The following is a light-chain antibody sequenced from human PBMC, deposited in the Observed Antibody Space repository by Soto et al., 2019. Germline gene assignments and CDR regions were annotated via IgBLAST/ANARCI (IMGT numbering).Light chain of an antibody. J-gene: IGKJ1*01. V-gene: IGKV3-20*01. CDR3: QQYGNTPWT. CDR2: GAS. CDR1: QSVSSRY. Sequence: EIVLTQSPGTLSLSPGEGATISCRSSQSVSSRYSAWYQQKPGQAPRLLIYGASSRATGIPDRFSGSGSGTDFTLTISRLEPEDFAVFYCQQYGNTPWTFGQGTKVDIK.